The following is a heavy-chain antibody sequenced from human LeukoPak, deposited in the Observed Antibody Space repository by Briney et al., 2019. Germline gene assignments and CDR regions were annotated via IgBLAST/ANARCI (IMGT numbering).Heavy chain of an antibody. CDR2: ISYGGNNQ. CDR1: GFIFSSYR. D-gene: IGHD3-22*01. CDR3: ARAPDSSGYYYYFDY. J-gene: IGHJ4*02. V-gene: IGHV3-30*03. Sequence: GGSRRPSCAASGFIFSSYRMNWVRQAPGQGLEWGAIISYGGNNQYYAESVKGRFTISRDNTKNTVYLQMNSLRPEDMAVYYCARAPDSSGYYYYFDYWGQGALVTVSS.